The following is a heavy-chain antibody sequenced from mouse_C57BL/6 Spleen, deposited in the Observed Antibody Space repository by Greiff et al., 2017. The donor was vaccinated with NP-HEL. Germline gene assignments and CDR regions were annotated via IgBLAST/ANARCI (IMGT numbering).Heavy chain of an antibody. D-gene: IGHD2-4*01. J-gene: IGHJ1*03. CDR1: GFTIKNTY. V-gene: IGHV14-3*01. CDR3: AREGYDNDDVNWYFDV. CDR2: IDPANGYT. Sequence: VQLQQSVAELVRPGASVKLSCTASGFTIKNTYMHWVKQRPEQGLEWIGRIDPANGYTKYAPKFQGKATITADTSSNTAYLQLSSLTSEDTAIYYCAREGYDNDDVNWYFDVWGKGTTVTVSS.